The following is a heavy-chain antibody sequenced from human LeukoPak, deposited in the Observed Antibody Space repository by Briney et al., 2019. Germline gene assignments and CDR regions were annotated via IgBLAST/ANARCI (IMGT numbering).Heavy chain of an antibody. CDR3: ARVTLWFGESPSFDY. CDR1: GGSISGDY. CDR2: IYTSGST. J-gene: IGHJ4*02. D-gene: IGHD3-10*01. V-gene: IGHV4-4*07. Sequence: SETLSLTCTVSGGSISGDYWTWIRQPAGKGLEWIGRIYTSGSTNYNPSLKSRVTMSVDTSKNQFSLRLSSVTAADTAVYYCARVTLWFGESPSFDYWGQGTLVTVSS.